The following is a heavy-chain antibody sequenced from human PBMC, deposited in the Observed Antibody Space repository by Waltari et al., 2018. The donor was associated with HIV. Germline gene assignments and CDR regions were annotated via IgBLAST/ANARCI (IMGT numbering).Heavy chain of an antibody. J-gene: IGHJ4*02. CDR1: GFIFNRYS. V-gene: IGHV3-21*06. CDR3: LPPPGDTTYNLDY. D-gene: IGHD1-1*01. CDR2: ISSGGTYI. Sequence: EVQLVESGGGLVKPGGSLRLSCTASGFIFNRYSMYWVRQAPGKGLEWVSSISSGGTYIHYADSVKGRFTITRDNAKNLLHLQMNSLRVEDTAVYFRLPPPGDTTYNLDYWGQGALVTVSS.